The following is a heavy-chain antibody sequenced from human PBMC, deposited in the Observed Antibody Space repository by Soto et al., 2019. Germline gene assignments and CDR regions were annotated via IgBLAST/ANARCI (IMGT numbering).Heavy chain of an antibody. Sequence: GGSLRLSCAASGFTVSSNYMSWVRQAPGKGLEWVSVIYSGGSTYYADSVKGRFTISRDNSKNTLYLQMNSLRAEDTAVYYCARDGTEYSRRGMDVWGQGTTVTVSS. CDR1: GFTVSSNY. CDR2: IYSGGST. V-gene: IGHV3-53*01. CDR3: ARDGTEYSRRGMDV. D-gene: IGHD6-6*01. J-gene: IGHJ6*02.